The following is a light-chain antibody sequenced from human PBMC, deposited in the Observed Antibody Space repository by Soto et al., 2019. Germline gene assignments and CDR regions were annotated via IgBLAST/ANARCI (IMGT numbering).Light chain of an antibody. CDR2: VAS. CDR1: QDISNY. J-gene: IGKJ2*01. CDR3: QQYDSLPPYT. V-gene: IGKV1-33*01. Sequence: DIQMTQSPSSLSASVGDRVTITCQASQDISNYLNWYQQKPGKAPKLLIYVASNLETGVPSKFSGSRSGTDFTFTISCLQPEDLGTYYCQQYDSLPPYTFGQGTKLEIK.